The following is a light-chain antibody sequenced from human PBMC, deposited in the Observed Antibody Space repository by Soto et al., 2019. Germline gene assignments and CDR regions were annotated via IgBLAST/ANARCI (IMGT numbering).Light chain of an antibody. J-gene: IGKJ3*01. CDR3: QQYNSYPFT. Sequence: DIQMTQSPSTLSASVGDRVTITCRASQSISVWLAWYQQKAGKAPNLLIYKASRLESGVPSRFSGSGSETEFTLTISGLQPGDSATYYCQQYNSYPFTFGPGTKVDIK. CDR1: QSISVW. CDR2: KAS. V-gene: IGKV1-5*03.